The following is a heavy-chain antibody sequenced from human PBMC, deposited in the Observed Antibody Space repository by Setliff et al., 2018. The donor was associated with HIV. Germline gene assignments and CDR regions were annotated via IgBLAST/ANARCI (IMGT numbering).Heavy chain of an antibody. Sequence: TLSLTCNVSGGSISGYFWTWIRQPAGEGLEWIGRIYTSGSTNYNPSLKSRLSMSIDTSKNHFSLRLTSVTAADTAVYYCARDLPELTGRSFDPWGQGIQVTVSS. V-gene: IGHV4-4*07. CDR3: ARDLPELTGRSFDP. D-gene: IGHD7-27*01. CDR2: IYTSGST. CDR1: GGSISGYF. J-gene: IGHJ5*02.